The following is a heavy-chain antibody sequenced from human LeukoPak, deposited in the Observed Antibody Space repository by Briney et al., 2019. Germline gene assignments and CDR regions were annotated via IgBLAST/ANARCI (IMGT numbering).Heavy chain of an antibody. CDR2: IYYTGST. Sequence: SETLSLTCTLSGGSISSYYWGWIRQPPGKGLEWIGYIYYTGSTNYNPSLESRVTISVDTSKKQFSLRLNSVTAADTAVYYCARHPRAAAGTWFDYWGQGTLVTVSS. CDR1: GGSISSYY. J-gene: IGHJ4*02. D-gene: IGHD6-13*01. CDR3: ARHPRAAAGTWFDY. V-gene: IGHV4-59*08.